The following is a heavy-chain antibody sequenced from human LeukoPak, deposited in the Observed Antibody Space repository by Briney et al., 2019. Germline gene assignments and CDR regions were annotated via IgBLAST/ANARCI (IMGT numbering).Heavy chain of an antibody. J-gene: IGHJ4*02. CDR1: GFTFSSYA. Sequence: PGGSLRLSCEASGFTFSSYAMHWVRQAPGKGLEWVAVISYDGSNKYYADSVKGRFTISRYNSKNTLYLQMSSLRAEDTAVYYCARDRVSGFLDYWGQGTLVTVSS. CDR2: ISYDGSNK. V-gene: IGHV3-30-3*01. CDR3: ARDRVSGFLDY. D-gene: IGHD5-12*01.